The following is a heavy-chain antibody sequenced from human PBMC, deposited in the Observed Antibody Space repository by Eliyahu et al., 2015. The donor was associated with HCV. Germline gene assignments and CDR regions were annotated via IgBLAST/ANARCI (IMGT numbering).Heavy chain of an antibody. Sequence: QVQLQESGPGLVKPSETLSLTCXVXGXSVXXGSYYWSWIRQPPGKGLEWIGYIYYSGSTNYNPSLKSRVTISVDTSKNQFSLKLSSVTAADTAVYYCARTYDFWSGENWFDPWGQGTLVTVSS. V-gene: IGHV4-61*01. CDR3: ARTYDFWSGENWFDP. CDR2: IYYSGST. J-gene: IGHJ5*02. D-gene: IGHD3-3*01. CDR1: GXSVXXGSYY.